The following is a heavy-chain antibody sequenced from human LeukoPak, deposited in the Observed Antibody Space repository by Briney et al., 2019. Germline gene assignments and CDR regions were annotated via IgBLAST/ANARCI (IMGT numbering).Heavy chain of an antibody. D-gene: IGHD5-12*01. CDR3: AKVRRESGYDAPYYFDY. J-gene: IGHJ4*02. CDR2: ISGSGGST. CDR1: GFTFSSYA. V-gene: IGHV3-23*01. Sequence: PGGSLRLSCAASGFTFSSYAMSWVRQAPGKGLEWVSVISGSGGSTYYADSVKGRFTISRDNSKNTLYLQMNSLRAEDTAVYYCAKVRRESGYDAPYYFDYWGQGTLVTVSS.